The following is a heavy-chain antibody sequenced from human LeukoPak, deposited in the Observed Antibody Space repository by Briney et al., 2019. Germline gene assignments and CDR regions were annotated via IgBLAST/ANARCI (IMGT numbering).Heavy chain of an antibody. Sequence: GGSLRLSCAASGFTFSSYWMSWVRQAPGKGLEWVSVIYSGGSTDYADAVKGRFTISRDNSKNTLYLQMNSLRAEDTAVYYCARTKYGDYPFDYWGQGTLVTVSS. CDR3: ARTKYGDYPFDY. J-gene: IGHJ4*02. CDR2: IYSGGST. V-gene: IGHV3-53*01. D-gene: IGHD4-17*01. CDR1: GFTFSSYW.